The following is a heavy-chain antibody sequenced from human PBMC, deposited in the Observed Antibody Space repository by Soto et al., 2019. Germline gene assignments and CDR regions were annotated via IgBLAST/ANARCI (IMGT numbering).Heavy chain of an antibody. D-gene: IGHD1-26*01. CDR1: GFTFSSYA. V-gene: IGHV3-23*01. Sequence: GGSLRLSCAASGFTFSSYALNWVRQAPGKGLQWVLGITGSGDTTYYADSVKGRFTISRDNSKNTLYLQMNSLRVEDTAVYYCAKDRPVGATPYYFDYWGQGTLVTVSS. CDR2: ITGSGDTT. J-gene: IGHJ4*02. CDR3: AKDRPVGATPYYFDY.